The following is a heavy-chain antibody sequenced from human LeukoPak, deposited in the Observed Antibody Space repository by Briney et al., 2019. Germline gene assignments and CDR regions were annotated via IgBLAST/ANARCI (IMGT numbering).Heavy chain of an antibody. D-gene: IGHD1-14*01. CDR3: ARNPAEYFHY. CDR1: GFTFSTSW. V-gene: IGHV3-74*01. Sequence: GGSLRLSCAASGFTFSTSWMHWVRQAPGKGLVWVSRMNGDGSNTNYADSVKGRFTISRDNAKNTLYLQMNSLRAEDTAVYYCARNPAEYFHYWGQGTLVTVSS. CDR2: MNGDGSNT. J-gene: IGHJ4*02.